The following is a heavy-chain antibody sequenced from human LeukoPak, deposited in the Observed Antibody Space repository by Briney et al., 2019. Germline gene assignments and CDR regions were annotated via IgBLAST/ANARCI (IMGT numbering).Heavy chain of an antibody. J-gene: IGHJ4*02. Sequence: GSLRLSCTVSGFTVSSNSMSWIRQPPGKGLEWIGEINHSGSTNYNPSLKSRVTISVDTSKNQFSLKLSSVTAADTAVYYCARVPTVTFFDYWGQGTLVTVSS. CDR3: ARVPTVTFFDY. CDR1: GFTVSSNS. D-gene: IGHD4-17*01. V-gene: IGHV4-34*01. CDR2: INHSGST.